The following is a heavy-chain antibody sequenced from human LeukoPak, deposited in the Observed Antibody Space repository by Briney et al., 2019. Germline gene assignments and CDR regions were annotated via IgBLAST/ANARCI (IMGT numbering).Heavy chain of an antibody. CDR1: GFTFSSYA. J-gene: IGHJ4*02. V-gene: IGHV3-30*07. CDR3: AKDWIQFNRVFDCFDS. CDR2: IGNTET. D-gene: IGHD5-18*01. Sequence: GRFLRLSCAASGFTFSSYAMHWVRQAPGKGLEWVATIGNTETFYADSVTGRFTISRDNSKNTVNLQMNRLRVEDTAIYYCAKDWIQFNRVFDCFDSWGQGTLVTVSS.